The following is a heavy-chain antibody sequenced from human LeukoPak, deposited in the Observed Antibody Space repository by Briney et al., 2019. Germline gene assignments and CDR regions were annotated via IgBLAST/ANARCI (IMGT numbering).Heavy chain of an antibody. Sequence: GGSLRLSCAASGFTFSSYSMNWVRQAPGKGLEWVSYISSSSSTIYYADSVKGRFTISRDNAKNSLYLQMDSLRDEDTAVYYCATDKYSSGQEDYWGQGTLVTVSS. CDR2: ISSSSSTI. CDR1: GFTFSSYS. D-gene: IGHD6-25*01. V-gene: IGHV3-48*02. CDR3: ATDKYSSGQEDY. J-gene: IGHJ4*02.